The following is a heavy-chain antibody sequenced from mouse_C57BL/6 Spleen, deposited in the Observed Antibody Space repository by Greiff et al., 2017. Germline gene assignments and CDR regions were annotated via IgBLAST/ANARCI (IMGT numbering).Heavy chain of an antibody. J-gene: IGHJ3*01. CDR3: ARGTAPGAY. CDR2: IDPSDSYT. V-gene: IGHV1-50*01. Sequence: AQLQQPGASVKLSCKASGYTFTSYWMQWVKQRPGQGLEWIGEIDPSDSYTNYNQKFKGKATLTVDTSSSTAYMQLSSLTSEDSAVYYCARGTAPGAYWGQGTLVTVSA. D-gene: IGHD3-1*01. CDR1: GYTFTSYW.